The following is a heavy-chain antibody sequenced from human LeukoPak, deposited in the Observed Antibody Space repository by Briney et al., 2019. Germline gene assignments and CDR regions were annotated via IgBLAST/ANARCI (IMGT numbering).Heavy chain of an antibody. CDR2: TYYRSIWYN. J-gene: IGHJ4*02. V-gene: IGHV6-1*01. Sequence: SQTLSLTCDISGDSVSSNIAAGNWIRQSPSRGLEWLGITYYRSIWYNDYVVSVKGSISINPDTSKNRFSLQLTPVTPEDTALYYCAKVLPLFYFDSSGPITYWGQGTLVTVSS. CDR1: GDSVSSNIAA. CDR3: AKVLPLFYFDSSGPITY. D-gene: IGHD3-22*01.